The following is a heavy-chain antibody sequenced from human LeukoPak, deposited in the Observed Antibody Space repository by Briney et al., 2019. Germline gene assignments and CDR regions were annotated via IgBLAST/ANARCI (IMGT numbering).Heavy chain of an antibody. V-gene: IGHV3-30-3*01. D-gene: IGHD3-22*01. J-gene: IGHJ1*01. Sequence: GRSLRLSCAASGFTFSSYAMHWVRQAPGKGLEWVAVISYDGSNKYYADSVKGRFTISRDNSKNTLYLQMNSLRAEDTAVYYCARDPYDSSGYYFQHWGQGTLVTVSS. CDR2: ISYDGSNK. CDR1: GFTFSSYA. CDR3: ARDPYDSSGYYFQH.